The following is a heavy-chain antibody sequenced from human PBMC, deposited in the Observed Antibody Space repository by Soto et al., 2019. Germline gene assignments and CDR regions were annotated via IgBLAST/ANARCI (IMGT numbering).Heavy chain of an antibody. Sequence: QVQLQESGPGLVKPSQALSLTCTVSGGSISSGGYYWSWVRQHPGKGLEWIAYMYSSGSTYYNPSLKSRVSVSVDTSKNQFSLKLSSVTAADTAVYYCARFSGSYLRDWGQGTLVTFSS. J-gene: IGHJ4*02. D-gene: IGHD1-26*01. CDR1: GGSISSGGYY. V-gene: IGHV4-31*03. CDR2: MYSSGST. CDR3: ARFSGSYLRD.